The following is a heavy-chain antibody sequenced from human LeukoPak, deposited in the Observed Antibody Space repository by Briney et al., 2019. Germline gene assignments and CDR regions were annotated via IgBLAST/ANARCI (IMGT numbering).Heavy chain of an antibody. CDR1: GFTFNTYT. CDR2: ISGSSGII. D-gene: IGHD3-16*01. Sequence: PGGSLRLSCAASGFTFNTYTMNWVRQAPGKGLEWVSYISGSSGIIDYADSVRGRFTISRDNAKNSLYLQMNSLRAEDTAVYYCARENDQGFDYWGQGTLVTVSS. J-gene: IGHJ4*02. V-gene: IGHV3-48*04. CDR3: ARENDQGFDY.